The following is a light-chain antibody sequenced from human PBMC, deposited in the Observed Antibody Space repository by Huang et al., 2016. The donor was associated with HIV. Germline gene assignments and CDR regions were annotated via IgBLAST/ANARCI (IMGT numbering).Light chain of an antibody. CDR3: QQLHSYPIT. CDR2: AAS. J-gene: IGKJ5*01. V-gene: IGKV1-9*01. CDR1: QDIANS. Sequence: QLTQSPSSLSMSVGDRAIITCQASQDIANSLAWYQHKPGRAPKLLISAASPLQSGFPSRFSGGSAGTYFTLIITNLQPDDFASYYCQQLHSYPITFGQGTRLDI.